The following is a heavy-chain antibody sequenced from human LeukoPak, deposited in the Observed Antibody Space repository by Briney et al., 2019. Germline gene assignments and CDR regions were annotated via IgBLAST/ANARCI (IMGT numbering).Heavy chain of an antibody. J-gene: IGHJ4*02. CDR1: GFTFSSYR. D-gene: IGHD3-10*01. V-gene: IGHV3-7*01. Sequence: GGSLGLSCAASGFTFSSYRMSWVRQAPGKGLEWVANIKQDGSEKYYVDSVKGRFTISRDNAKNSLYLQMNSLRAEDTAVYYCANEVRGYYYFDYWGQGTLVTVSS. CDR2: IKQDGSEK. CDR3: ANEVRGYYYFDY.